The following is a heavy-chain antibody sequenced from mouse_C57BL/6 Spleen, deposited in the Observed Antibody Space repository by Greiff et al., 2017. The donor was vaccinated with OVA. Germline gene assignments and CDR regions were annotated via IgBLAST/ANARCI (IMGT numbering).Heavy chain of an antibody. CDR3: ARRRFLYYYGSSYGYFDV. D-gene: IGHD1-1*01. Sequence: QVQLQQPGAELVKPGASVKMSCKASGYTFTSSWITWVKQRPGQGLEWIGDIYPGSGSTNYTAKFKSKATLTVDTSSSTAYLQLSSLTSEDSAVDYSARRRFLYYYGSSYGYFDVWGTGTTVTVSS. CDR2: IYPGSGST. V-gene: IGHV1-55*01. J-gene: IGHJ1*03. CDR1: GYTFTSSW.